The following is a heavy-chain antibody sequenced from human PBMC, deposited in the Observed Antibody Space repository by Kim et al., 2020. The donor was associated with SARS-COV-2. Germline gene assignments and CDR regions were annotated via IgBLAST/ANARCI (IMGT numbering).Heavy chain of an antibody. CDR2: IWYDGSNK. CDR1: GFTFSSYG. J-gene: IGHJ4*02. V-gene: IGHV3-33*08. Sequence: GGSLRLSCAASGFTFSSYGMHWVRQAPGKGLEWVAVIWYDGSNKYYADSVKGRFTISRDNSKNTLYLQMNSLRAEDTAVYYCARAGWGVRGVNQYYFDYWGQGTLVTVSS. CDR3: ARAGWGVRGVNQYYFDY. D-gene: IGHD3-10*01.